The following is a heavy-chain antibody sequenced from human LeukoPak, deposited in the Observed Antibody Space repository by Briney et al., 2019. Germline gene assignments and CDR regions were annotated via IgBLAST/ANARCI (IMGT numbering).Heavy chain of an antibody. CDR1: GGSISSYY. J-gene: IGHJ3*02. Sequence: SETLSLTCTVSGGSISSYYWSWIRQPPGKGLEWIGYIYYSGGTYSNPSLKSRVTISVDTSKNQFSLKLTSVTDADTAVYYCARARGTTIEERGAFDIWGQGTMVTVPS. CDR2: IYYSGGT. D-gene: IGHD5-24*01. V-gene: IGHV4-59*01. CDR3: ARARGTTIEERGAFDI.